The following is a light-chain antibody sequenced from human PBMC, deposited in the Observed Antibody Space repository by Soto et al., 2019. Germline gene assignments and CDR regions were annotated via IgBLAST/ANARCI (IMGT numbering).Light chain of an antibody. CDR2: EVS. J-gene: IGLJ1*01. Sequence: QSVLTQPASVSGSPGQSITISCTGSNSDIGGYNYVSWYDHHPGKAPRLIIYEVSNRPSGVSNRFSGSKSGNTASLTISGLQAEDEAHYSCSSYRSTSPCVFGTGTKVTVL. V-gene: IGLV2-14*01. CDR1: NSDIGGYNY. CDR3: SSYRSTSPCV.